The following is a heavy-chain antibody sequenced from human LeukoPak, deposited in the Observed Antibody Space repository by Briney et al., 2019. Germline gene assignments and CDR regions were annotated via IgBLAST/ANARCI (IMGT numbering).Heavy chain of an antibody. CDR3: ARDGWADNWFDP. Sequence: SETLSLTCAVYGGSFSGYYWSWIRQPPGKGLEWIGEINHSGSTNYNPSLKSRVTISVDTSKNQFPLKLSSVTAADTAVYYYARDGWADNWFDPWGQGTLVTVSS. D-gene: IGHD3-10*01. J-gene: IGHJ5*02. CDR1: GGSFSGYY. V-gene: IGHV4-34*01. CDR2: INHSGST.